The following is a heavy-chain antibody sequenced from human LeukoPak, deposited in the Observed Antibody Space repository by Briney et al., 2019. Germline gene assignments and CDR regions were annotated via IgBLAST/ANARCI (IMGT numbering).Heavy chain of an antibody. CDR2: IYSGDNT. J-gene: IGHJ4*02. CDR3: AGRRVLDASFDY. V-gene: IGHV3-66*02. CDR1: GFTVSNNY. Sequence: PGGSLRLSCAASGFTVSNNYMSWVRQAPGKGLEWVSVIYSGDNTYYVESVKGQFTISTDNSKNTLFLQMNRLRAEDTAVYYCAGRRVLDASFDYWGQGTLVTVSS. D-gene: IGHD3-16*01.